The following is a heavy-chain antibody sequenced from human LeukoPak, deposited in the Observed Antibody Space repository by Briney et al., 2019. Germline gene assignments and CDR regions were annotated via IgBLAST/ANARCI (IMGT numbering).Heavy chain of an antibody. Sequence: SETLSLTCTVSGGSISSYYWSWIRQPPGKGLEWIGYIYYSGSTNYNPSLKSRVTISVDTSKNQFSLKLSSVTAADTAVYYCARRASSSWYDVGLYYFDYWGQGTLVTVSS. CDR3: ARRASSSWYDVGLYYFDY. CDR2: IYYSGST. CDR1: GGSISSYY. D-gene: IGHD6-13*01. J-gene: IGHJ4*02. V-gene: IGHV4-59*08.